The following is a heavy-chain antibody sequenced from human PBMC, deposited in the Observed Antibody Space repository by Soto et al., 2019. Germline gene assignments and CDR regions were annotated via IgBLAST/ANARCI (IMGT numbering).Heavy chain of an antibody. J-gene: IGHJ4*02. CDR3: ARDRWDYDFWSGYYHGYYFDY. V-gene: IGHV3-48*01. Sequence: GGSLRLSCAASGFTFSSYSMNWVRQAPGKGLEWVSYISSSSSTIYYADSVKGRFTISRDNAKNSRYLQMNSLRAEDTAVYYCARDRWDYDFWSGYYHGYYFDYWGQGTLVTVSS. CDR1: GFTFSSYS. CDR2: ISSSSSTI. D-gene: IGHD3-3*01.